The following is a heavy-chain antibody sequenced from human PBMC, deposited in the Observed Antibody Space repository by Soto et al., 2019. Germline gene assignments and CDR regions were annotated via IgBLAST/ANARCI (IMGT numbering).Heavy chain of an antibody. CDR3: AKDRRDGYTTCSRCYGVDV. V-gene: IGHV3-30*18. CDR2: ISHDGTKT. D-gene: IGHD5-18*01. Sequence: GGSRRLSCEASGFNFGAYGMHWVRQAPGKGLEWVAVISHDGTKTYYSDSVKGRFTVSRDNSKNMLYVQMVSLRPDDTAVYSCAKDRRDGYTTCSRCYGVDVWGQGTTVTVPS. CDR1: GFNFGAYG. J-gene: IGHJ6*02.